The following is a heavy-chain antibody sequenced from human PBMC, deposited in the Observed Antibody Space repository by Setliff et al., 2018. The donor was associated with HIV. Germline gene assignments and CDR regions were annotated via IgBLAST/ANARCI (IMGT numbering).Heavy chain of an antibody. J-gene: IGHJ4*02. CDR2: IYNSGYS. D-gene: IGHD3-16*01. CDR3: ARVSTDYVWGSFLSSGPYYFDF. V-gene: IGHV4-59*01. Sequence: SETLSLTCKVSGASISSYYWSWVRQPPGKGLEWIGYIYNSGYSNSKPSLKSRVTMSLDTSKNQFTLELTSVTAADTAVYFCARVSTDYVWGSFLSSGPYYFDFWGQGTLVTVSS. CDR1: GASISSYY.